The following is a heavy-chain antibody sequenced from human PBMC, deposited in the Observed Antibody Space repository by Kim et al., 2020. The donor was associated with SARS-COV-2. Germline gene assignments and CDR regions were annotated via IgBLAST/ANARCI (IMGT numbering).Heavy chain of an antibody. V-gene: IGHV3-9*01. Sequence: GGSLRLSCAASGFTFDDYAMHWVRQTPGKGLEWVSGISWNSGSIGYADSVKGRFTISRDNAKNSLYLQMNSLRAEDTALYYCAKGSGSQQYYYGMDVWGQGTTVTVSS. J-gene: IGHJ6*02. CDR1: GFTFDDYA. CDR3: AKGSGSQQYYYGMDV. D-gene: IGHD3-10*01. CDR2: ISWNSGSI.